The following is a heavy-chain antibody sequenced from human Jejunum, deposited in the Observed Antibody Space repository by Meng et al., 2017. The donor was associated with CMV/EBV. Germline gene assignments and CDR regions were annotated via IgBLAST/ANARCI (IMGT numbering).Heavy chain of an antibody. CDR1: GVTFSTYW. V-gene: IGHV3-7*01. Sequence: SCAASGVTFSTYWMTWVRQAPGKGLEWVANIKQDGSEKYYVDSVKGRFTISRDNAKNSLFLQMNSLRAEDTAMYYCARNARGSGYWGQGTRVTVSS. J-gene: IGHJ4*02. CDR2: IKQDGSEK. CDR3: ARNARGSGY. D-gene: IGHD3-10*01.